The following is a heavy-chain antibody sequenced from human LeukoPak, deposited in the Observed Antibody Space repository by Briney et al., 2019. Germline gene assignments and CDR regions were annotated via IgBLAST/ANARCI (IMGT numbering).Heavy chain of an antibody. CDR3: AKVGSYAYPHYFDY. CDR2: IRGSGANT. J-gene: IGHJ4*02. Sequence: GGSLRLSCAASGFTFSSYAMSWVRQAPGKGLEWVSSIRGSGANTYYADSVKGRFTISRDNSKNTLYLQMNSLRAEDSAMYYCAKVGSYAYPHYFDYWGRGTLVTVSS. CDR1: GFTFSSYA. V-gene: IGHV3-23*01. D-gene: IGHD5-18*01.